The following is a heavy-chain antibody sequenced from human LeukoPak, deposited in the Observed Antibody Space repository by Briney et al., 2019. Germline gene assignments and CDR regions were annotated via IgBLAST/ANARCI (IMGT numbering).Heavy chain of an antibody. J-gene: IGHJ5*02. D-gene: IGHD6-6*01. CDR1: GFTFSSYA. CDR2: ISYDGSNK. Sequence: RPGGSLRLSCAASGFTFSSYAMHWVRQAPGKRLEWVAVISYDGSNKYYADSVKGRFTISRDNSKNTLYLQMNNLRAEDTAVCYCARDRGSSWFDPWGQGTLVTVSS. V-gene: IGHV3-30*04. CDR3: ARDRGSSWFDP.